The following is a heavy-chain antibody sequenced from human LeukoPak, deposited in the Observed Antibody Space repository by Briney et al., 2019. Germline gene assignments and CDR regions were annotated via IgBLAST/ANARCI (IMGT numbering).Heavy chain of an antibody. J-gene: IGHJ4*02. CDR2: ISSTGGST. Sequence: GGSLRLSCGASGLTFSSYGMSWVRQAPGKGLEWVSAISSTGGSTYYADSVKGRFTISRDNSKNTLYLQMNSLRAEDTAVYWCTLWFGQLLFWGAFDYWGQGTLVTVSS. CDR1: GLTFSSYG. V-gene: IGHV3-23*01. D-gene: IGHD3-10*01. CDR3: TLWFGQLLFWGAFDY.